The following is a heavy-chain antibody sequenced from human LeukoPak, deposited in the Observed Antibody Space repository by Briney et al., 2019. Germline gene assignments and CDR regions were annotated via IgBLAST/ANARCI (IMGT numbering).Heavy chain of an antibody. D-gene: IGHD5-18*01. J-gene: IGHJ5*02. V-gene: IGHV4-31*03. CDR3: ARGRIGQLWQYNWFDP. Sequence: SETLSLTCTVSGGSISSGGYYWSWIRQHPGKGLEWIGYIYYSGSTYYNPSLKSRVTISVDTSKNQFSLKLSSVTAADTAVYYCARGRIGQLWQYNWFDPWGQGTLVTVSS. CDR2: IYYSGST. CDR1: GGSISSGGYY.